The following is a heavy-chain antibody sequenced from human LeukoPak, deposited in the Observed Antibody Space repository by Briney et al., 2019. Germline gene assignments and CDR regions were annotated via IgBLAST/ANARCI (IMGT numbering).Heavy chain of an antibody. V-gene: IGHV4-34*01. CDR3: ARGTVDYYDSSGYYFTAFDI. J-gene: IGHJ3*02. D-gene: IGHD3-22*01. CDR1: GGSFSGYY. CDR2: INHSGST. Sequence: PSQTLSLTCAVYGGSFSGYYWSWIRQPPGKGLEWIGEINHSGSTNYNPSLKSRVTISVDTSKNQFSLKLSSVTAADTAVYYCARGTVDYYDSSGYYFTAFDIWGQGTMVTVSS.